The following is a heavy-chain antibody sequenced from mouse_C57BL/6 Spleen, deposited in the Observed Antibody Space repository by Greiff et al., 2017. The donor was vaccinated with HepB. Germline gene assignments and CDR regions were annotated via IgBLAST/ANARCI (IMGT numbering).Heavy chain of an antibody. V-gene: IGHV1-4*01. J-gene: IGHJ1*03. CDR3: ARGTTVVKRYFDV. CDR2: INPSSGYT. CDR1: GYTFTSYT. Sequence: QVQLQQSGAELARPGASVKMSCKASGYTFTSYTMHWVNQRPGQGLEWIGSINPSSGYTKYNQKFKDKATVTADKSSSTAYMQLSSLTSEDSAVYYCARGTTVVKRYFDVWGTGTTVTVST. D-gene: IGHD1-1*01.